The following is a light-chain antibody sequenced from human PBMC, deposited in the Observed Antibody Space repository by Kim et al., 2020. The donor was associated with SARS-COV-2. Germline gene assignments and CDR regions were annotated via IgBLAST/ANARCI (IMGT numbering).Light chain of an antibody. CDR1: SLRNYY. Sequence: SSELTQDPAVSVALGQTVRIRCQGDSLRNYYASWYQQKPRLAPVLVIYGKNNRPSGIPDRFSGSSSGNTASLTITGAQAEDEADYYCNSRDSSGNHWVFGGGTQLTVL. V-gene: IGLV3-19*01. CDR3: NSRDSSGNHWV. J-gene: IGLJ3*02. CDR2: GKN.